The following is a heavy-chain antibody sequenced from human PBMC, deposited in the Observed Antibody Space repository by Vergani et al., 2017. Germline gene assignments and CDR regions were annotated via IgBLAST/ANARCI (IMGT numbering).Heavy chain of an antibody. CDR2: IYYRGST. J-gene: IGHJ5*02. V-gene: IGHV4-59*01. CDR1: GGSISSYY. CDR3: ARDAGLEYDILTGYYQRGWFDP. D-gene: IGHD3-9*01. Sequence: QVQLQESGPGLVKPSETLSLTCTVSGGSISSYYWSWIRQPPGKGLEWIGYIYYRGSTNYNPSLKSRVTISVDTSKNQFSLKLSSVTAADTAVYYCARDAGLEYDILTGYYQRGWFDPWGQGTLVTVSS.